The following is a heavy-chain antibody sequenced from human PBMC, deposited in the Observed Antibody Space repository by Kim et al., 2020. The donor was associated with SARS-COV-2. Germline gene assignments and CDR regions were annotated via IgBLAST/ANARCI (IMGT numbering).Heavy chain of an antibody. Sequence: GGSLRLSCAASGFTFSTYSMNWVRQAPGKGLEWVSYIGSGGSTIHYAESVKGRFTISRDNAKNSLYLQMNDLRAEDTAVYYCTRDYDSTGRSFDYWGQG. V-gene: IGHV3-48*04. J-gene: IGHJ4*02. CDR3: TRDYDSTGRSFDY. CDR2: IGSGGSTI. CDR1: GFTFSTYS. D-gene: IGHD3-22*01.